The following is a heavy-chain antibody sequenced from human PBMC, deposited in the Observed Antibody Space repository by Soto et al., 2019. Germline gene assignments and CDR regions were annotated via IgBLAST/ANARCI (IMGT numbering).Heavy chain of an antibody. V-gene: IGHV4-4*02. Sequence: PSETLALTCAVSGGSIRSSNWWSWVRQPPGKGLEWIGEIYHSGSTNYNPSLKSRVTISVDKSKNQFSLKLTSVTAADTAVYYCARDKITGLFDYWGQGTLVTVSS. J-gene: IGHJ4*02. CDR3: ARDKITGLFDY. CDR2: IYHSGST. D-gene: IGHD2-8*02. CDR1: GGSIRSSNW.